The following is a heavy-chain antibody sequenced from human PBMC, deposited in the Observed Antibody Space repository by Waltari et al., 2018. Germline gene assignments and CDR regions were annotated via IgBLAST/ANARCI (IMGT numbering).Heavy chain of an antibody. CDR2: ISWDGGST. CDR3: AKEATTSGYCSGGSCPSYYFDY. D-gene: IGHD2-15*01. V-gene: IGHV3-43*01. Sequence: EVQLVESGGVVVQPGGSLSLSCAASGFTFDDYTMHWVRQAPGKGLEWVSLISWDGGSTYYADSVKGRFTISRDNSKNSLYLQMNSLRTEDTALYYCAKEATTSGYCSGGSCPSYYFDYWGQGTLVTVSS. CDR1: GFTFDDYT. J-gene: IGHJ4*02.